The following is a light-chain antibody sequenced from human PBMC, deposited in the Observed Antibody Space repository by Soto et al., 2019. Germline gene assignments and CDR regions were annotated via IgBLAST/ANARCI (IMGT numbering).Light chain of an antibody. Sequence: EIVLTQSPGTLSLSPGERATLFCRASQSVSSSYLAWYQQKPGQAPRLLIYGASSRATGIPDRFSGSGSGTDFTLTISRLEPEDFAVYYCQQYGSSRTWTFGQGTRWIS. V-gene: IGKV3-20*01. CDR1: QSVSSSY. CDR3: QQYGSSRTWT. J-gene: IGKJ1*01. CDR2: GAS.